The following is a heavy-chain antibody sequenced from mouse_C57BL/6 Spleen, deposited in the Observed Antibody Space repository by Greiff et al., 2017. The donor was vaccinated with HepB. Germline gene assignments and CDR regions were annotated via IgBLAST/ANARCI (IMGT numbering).Heavy chain of an antibody. Sequence: EVKLMESGGGLVQPGGSMKLSCVASGFTFSNYWMNWVRQSPEKGLEWVAQIRLKSDNYATHYAESVKGRFTISRDDSKSSVYLQMNNLRAEDTGIYYCTGSSSFEYWGQGTTLTVSS. V-gene: IGHV6-3*01. CDR2: IRLKSDNYAT. CDR3: TGSSSFEY. J-gene: IGHJ2*01. D-gene: IGHD1-1*01. CDR1: GFTFSNYW.